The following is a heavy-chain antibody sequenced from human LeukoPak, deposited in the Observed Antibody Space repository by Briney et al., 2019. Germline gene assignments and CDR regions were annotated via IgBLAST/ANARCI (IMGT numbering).Heavy chain of an antibody. CDR2: VSSNGGST. CDR1: GFTFSSYA. Sequence: PGGSLRLSCAASGFTFSSYAMHWVRQAPGKGLEYVLAVSSNGGSTYYANSVKGRFTISRDNSKNTLYLQMGSLRAEDMAVYYCARVGYTSYYYYGMDVWGQGTTVTVSS. J-gene: IGHJ6*02. D-gene: IGHD6-13*01. CDR3: ARVGYTSYYYYGMDV. V-gene: IGHV3-64*01.